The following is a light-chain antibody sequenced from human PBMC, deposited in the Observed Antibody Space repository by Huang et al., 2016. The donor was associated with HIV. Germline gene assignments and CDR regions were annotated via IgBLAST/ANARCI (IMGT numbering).Light chain of an antibody. CDR2: DAS. Sequence: DIQMTQSPSSLSAFVGDRVTLTCKASQDINNHLNWYQQKSGKAPKLLIYDASNLETGVPSRFSGSGSGTDFIFSISNLQAEDIATYYCQQYNNLPLTFGEGTKVEIK. J-gene: IGKJ4*01. CDR1: QDINNH. CDR3: QQYNNLPLT. V-gene: IGKV1-33*01.